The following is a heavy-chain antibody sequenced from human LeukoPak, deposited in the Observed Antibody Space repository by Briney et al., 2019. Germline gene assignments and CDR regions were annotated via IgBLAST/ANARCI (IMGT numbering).Heavy chain of an antibody. CDR2: INPSGGST. CDR3: ARGGRGEGTGTTRVAFDI. J-gene: IGHJ3*02. Sequence: ASVTVSCKAAGYTFTTYYMHWVRQAHGQGLEWMGTINPSGGSTSYAQKFQGRVTMTRDTSTSTVYMELSSLRSEDTAVYYCARGGRGEGTGTTRVAFDIWGQGTMVTVSS. V-gene: IGHV1-46*01. D-gene: IGHD1-1*01. CDR1: GYTFTTYY.